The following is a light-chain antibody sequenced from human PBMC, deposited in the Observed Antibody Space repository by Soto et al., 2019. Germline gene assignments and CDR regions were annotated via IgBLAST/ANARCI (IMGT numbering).Light chain of an antibody. J-gene: IGKJ2*01. Sequence: EIVLTQSPGTLSLSPGERATLSCRASQSVSSSYLAWYQQKPGQAPRQLIYGASSRAIGIPDRFSGSGSGTDFTLTISRLEPEDFAVYYCQQYGSSPYTFGQGTKLEIK. CDR2: GAS. V-gene: IGKV3-20*01. CDR1: QSVSSSY. CDR3: QQYGSSPYT.